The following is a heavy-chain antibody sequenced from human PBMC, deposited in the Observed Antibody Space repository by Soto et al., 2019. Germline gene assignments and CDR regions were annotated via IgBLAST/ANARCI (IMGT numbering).Heavy chain of an antibody. V-gene: IGHV5-51*01. Sequence: PGESLKISCKGLGNSFNNLIGWVRQMPGKGLEWVGIIYPGDSDTRYSPSFQGQVTISADKSISTAYLQWSSLKASDTAMYYCARETRAVAGRGAFDPWGQGTLVTVS. J-gene: IGHJ5*02. D-gene: IGHD6-19*01. CDR3: ARETRAVAGRGAFDP. CDR2: IYPGDSDT. CDR1: GNSFNNL.